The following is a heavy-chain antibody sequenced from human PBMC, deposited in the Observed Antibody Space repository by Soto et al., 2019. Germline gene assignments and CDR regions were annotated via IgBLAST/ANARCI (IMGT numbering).Heavy chain of an antibody. D-gene: IGHD6-6*01. CDR2: ISWNSGSI. Sequence: EVQVVEAGGGLVQPGRSLRLSCAASGFTFDDYAMHWVRQAPGKGLEWVSGISWNSGSIGYADSVKGRFTISRDNAKNSLYLQMNSLRAEDTALYYCAKGAAYSSSSGYFDYWGQGTLVTVSS. CDR3: AKGAAYSSSSGYFDY. CDR1: GFTFDDYA. J-gene: IGHJ4*02. V-gene: IGHV3-9*01.